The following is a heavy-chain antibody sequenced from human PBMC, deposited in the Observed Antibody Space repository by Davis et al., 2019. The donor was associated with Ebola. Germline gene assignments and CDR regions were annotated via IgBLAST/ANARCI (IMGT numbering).Heavy chain of an antibody. J-gene: IGHJ4*02. Sequence: ASVKVSCKASGYTFNSHGISWVRQAPGQGLEWMGWISAYNGQIKYAQKFQGRVTMTTDTSTSTGYMELSSLKSDDTAMYYCAKDSSSWSYYDRAGYPFDHWGQGTLVTVSS. CDR1: GYTFNSHG. CDR3: AKDSSSWSYYDRAGYPFDH. V-gene: IGHV1-18*01. D-gene: IGHD6-13*01. CDR2: ISAYNGQI.